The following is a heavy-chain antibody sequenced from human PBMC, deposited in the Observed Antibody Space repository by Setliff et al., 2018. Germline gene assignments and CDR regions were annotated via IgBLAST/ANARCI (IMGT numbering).Heavy chain of an antibody. J-gene: IGHJ4*02. CDR1: GFTFSSHW. CDR3: AKTYIVATVWGDKAFDY. CDR2: INHDGSEK. D-gene: IGHD3-16*01. Sequence: GSLRLSCAASGFTFSSHWMAWVRQAPGKGLKWVANINHDGSEKYSVDSVKGRFTISGDNAKNSLYLQMSSLRAEDTAVYYCAKTYIVATVWGDKAFDYWGQGTLVTVSS. V-gene: IGHV3-7*03.